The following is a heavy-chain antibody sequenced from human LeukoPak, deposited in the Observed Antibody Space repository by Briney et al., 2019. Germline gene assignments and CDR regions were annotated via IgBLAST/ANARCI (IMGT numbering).Heavy chain of an antibody. CDR1: RGSISSYY. Sequence: SETLSLTCTVSRGSISSYYWSWIRQSPGKGLEWIGYIDKSGSTNSNPSLKSRVTMSVDTSKNQFSLKLTSVTAADTAVYYCARLYSNSVGGGYWGQGTLVTVSS. CDR2: IDKSGST. D-gene: IGHD6-6*01. J-gene: IGHJ4*02. CDR3: ARLYSNSVGGGY. V-gene: IGHV4-59*04.